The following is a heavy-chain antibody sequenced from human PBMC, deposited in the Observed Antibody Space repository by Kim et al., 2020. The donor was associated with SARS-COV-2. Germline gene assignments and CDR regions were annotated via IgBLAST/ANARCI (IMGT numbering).Heavy chain of an antibody. Sequence: ASVKVSCKASGYTFTSYAMHWVRQAPGQRLEWMGWINAGNGNTKYSQKFQGRVTITRDTSASTAYMELSSLRSEDTAVYYCARGGRGSAAFDIWGQGTMVTVSS. CDR2: INAGNGNT. CDR1: GYTFTSYA. J-gene: IGHJ3*02. D-gene: IGHD3-16*01. CDR3: ARGGRGSAAFDI. V-gene: IGHV1-3*01.